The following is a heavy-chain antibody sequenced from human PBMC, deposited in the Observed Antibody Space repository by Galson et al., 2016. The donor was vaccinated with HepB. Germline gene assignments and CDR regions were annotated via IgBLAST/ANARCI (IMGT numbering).Heavy chain of an antibody. Sequence: SETLSLTCAVSGGSISSGDWWSWVRQPPGKGLEWIGEIYHYGSTNYNPSLKSRVTISVDTTKNQFSLKLSSVTAADTAVYYCARYCSTTSCNKGYYYGMDVWGQGTTVTVSS. CDR2: IYHYGST. CDR3: ARYCSTTSCNKGYYYGMDV. D-gene: IGHD2-2*02. CDR1: GGSISSGDW. J-gene: IGHJ6*02. V-gene: IGHV4-4*02.